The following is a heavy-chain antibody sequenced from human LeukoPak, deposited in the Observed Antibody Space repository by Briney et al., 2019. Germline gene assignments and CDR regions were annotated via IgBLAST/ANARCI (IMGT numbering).Heavy chain of an antibody. Sequence: PSETLSLTCTVSGGSISSGDYYWSWIRQPPGKGLEWIGYIYYCGSTYYNPSLKSRVTISVDTSKNQFSLKLSSVTAADTAVYYCARDCLETGYYYYGMDVWGQGTTVTVSS. CDR2: IYYCGST. D-gene: IGHD3-3*01. CDR3: ARDCLETGYYYYGMDV. J-gene: IGHJ6*02. CDR1: GGSISSGDYY. V-gene: IGHV4-30-4*01.